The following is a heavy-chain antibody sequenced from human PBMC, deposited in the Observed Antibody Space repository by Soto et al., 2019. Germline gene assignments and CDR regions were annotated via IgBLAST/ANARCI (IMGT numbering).Heavy chain of an antibody. CDR1: GESITSVGYY. J-gene: IGHJ4*02. Sequence: QVQLQESDPGLVKPSQTLSLTCSVSGESITSVGYYWTWVRQPPGKGLEWIGFISYTGSTFYNSSLKSRVTISRHTSQNQFSLDLKSVTVADTAVYYCTRGDFWGQGVLVTVSS. V-gene: IGHV4-31*03. CDR3: TRGDF. CDR2: ISYTGST.